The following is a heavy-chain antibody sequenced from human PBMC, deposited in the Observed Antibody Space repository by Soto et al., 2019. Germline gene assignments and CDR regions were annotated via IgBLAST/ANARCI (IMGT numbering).Heavy chain of an antibody. CDR2: IYYSGST. D-gene: IGHD2-15*01. CDR1: GGSISSYC. J-gene: IGHJ4*02. Sequence: PSETLSLTCTVSGGSISSYCWSWIRQPPGKGLEWIGYIYYSGSTNYNPSLKSRVNISVDTSKNQFSMKLNSVTAADTAVYYCAREWRSAAYFDSWGQGALVTVSS. V-gene: IGHV4-59*01. CDR3: AREWRSAAYFDS.